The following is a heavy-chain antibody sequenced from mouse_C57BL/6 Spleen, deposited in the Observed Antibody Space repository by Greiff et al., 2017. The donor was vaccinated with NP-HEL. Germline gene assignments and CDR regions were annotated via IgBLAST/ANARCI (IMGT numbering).Heavy chain of an antibody. J-gene: IGHJ4*01. Sequence: VQLQQPGAELVMPGASVKLSCKASGYTFTSYWMHWVKQRPGQGLEWIGEIDPSDSYTNYNQKFKGKSTLTVDKSSSTAYMQLSSLTSEDSAVYYCARGNYSYYYAMDYWGQGTSVTVSS. CDR2: IDPSDSYT. D-gene: IGHD2-1*01. CDR1: GYTFTSYW. V-gene: IGHV1-69*01. CDR3: ARGNYSYYYAMDY.